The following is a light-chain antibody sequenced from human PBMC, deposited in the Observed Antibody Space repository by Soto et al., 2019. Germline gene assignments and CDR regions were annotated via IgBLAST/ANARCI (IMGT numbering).Light chain of an antibody. V-gene: IGLV2-14*01. CDR2: EVT. Sequence: QSALTQPSSVSGSPGQSITLSCTGTSSDIGSYNYVSWYQQHPGKAPKLMIYEVTHRPSGVSNRFSGSKSGNTASLTISGLQAEDEADYYCTSYTANNTLVFGGGTKVTVL. J-gene: IGLJ3*02. CDR1: SSDIGSYNY. CDR3: TSYTANNTLV.